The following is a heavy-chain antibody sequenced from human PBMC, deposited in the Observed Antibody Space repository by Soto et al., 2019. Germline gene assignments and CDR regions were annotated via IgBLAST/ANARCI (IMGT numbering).Heavy chain of an antibody. CDR3: AREKDLILGGYAFGY. CDR2: INVGNGNT. CDR1: GYTFTSNP. V-gene: IGHV1-3*01. D-gene: IGHD1-26*01. J-gene: IGHJ4*02. Sequence: ASVKVSCKASGYTFTSNPMNWVRQAPGQRPEWMGVINVGNGNTRYSQKFQGRVTMTRDTSATTAYMELSSLRSEDTAVYYCAREKDLILGGYAFGYWGPGTLVTVSS.